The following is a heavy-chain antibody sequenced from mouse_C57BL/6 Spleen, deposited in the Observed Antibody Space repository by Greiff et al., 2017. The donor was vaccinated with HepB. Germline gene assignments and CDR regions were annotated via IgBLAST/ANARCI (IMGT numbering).Heavy chain of an antibody. J-gene: IGHJ4*01. V-gene: IGHV2-2*01. CDR2: IWSGGST. Sequence: VHLVESGPGLVQPSQSLSITCTVSGFSLTSYGVHWVRQSPGKGLEWLGVIWSGGSTDYNAAFISRLSISKDNSKSQVFFKMNSLQADDTAIYYCATYYGSRYAMDYWGQGTSVTVSS. D-gene: IGHD1-1*01. CDR3: ATYYGSRYAMDY. CDR1: GFSLTSYG.